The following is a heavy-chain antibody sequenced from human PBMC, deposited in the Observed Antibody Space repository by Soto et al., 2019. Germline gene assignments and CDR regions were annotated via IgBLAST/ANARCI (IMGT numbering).Heavy chain of an antibody. Sequence: PGESLKISCKGSGYSFTSYWISWVRQMPGKGLKWMGRIDPSDSYTNYSPSFQGHVTISADKSISTAYLQWSSLKASDTAMYYCARHRGIAVAGTRLHGMDVWGQGTTVTVSS. CDR3: ARHRGIAVAGTRLHGMDV. D-gene: IGHD6-19*01. J-gene: IGHJ6*02. CDR1: GYSFTSYW. V-gene: IGHV5-10-1*01. CDR2: IDPSDSYT.